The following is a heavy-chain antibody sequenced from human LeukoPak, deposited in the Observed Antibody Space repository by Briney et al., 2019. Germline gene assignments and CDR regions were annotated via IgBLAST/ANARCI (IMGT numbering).Heavy chain of an antibody. CDR2: ISPTSSDI. Sequence: LSLTCAVYGGSFSGYYWSWIRQPPGKGLEWVSYISPTSSDIFYADSVKGRFTISRDNAKNSLYLQMNSLRDEDTAVYYCARAAYASSPGYWGQGTLVTVSS. J-gene: IGHJ4*02. CDR1: GGSFSGYY. V-gene: IGHV3-11*06. D-gene: IGHD6-13*01. CDR3: ARAAYASSPGY.